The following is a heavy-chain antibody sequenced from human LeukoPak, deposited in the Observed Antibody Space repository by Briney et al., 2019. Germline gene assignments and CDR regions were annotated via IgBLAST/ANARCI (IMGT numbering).Heavy chain of an antibody. D-gene: IGHD2-2*01. Sequence: GESLKISCKGSGYSFTSYWIGWVRQMPGKGLEWMGIIYPGDSDTRYSPSFQGQVTISADKSISTAYLQWSSLKASDTAMYYCAKCISTSCYGFDYWGQGTLVTVSS. V-gene: IGHV5-51*01. CDR2: IYPGDSDT. J-gene: IGHJ4*02. CDR3: AKCISTSCYGFDY. CDR1: GYSFTSYW.